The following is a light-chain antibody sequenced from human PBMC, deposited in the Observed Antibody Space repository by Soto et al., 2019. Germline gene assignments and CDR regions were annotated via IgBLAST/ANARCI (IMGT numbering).Light chain of an antibody. V-gene: IGKV4-1*01. CDR3: QQYHSTPIT. J-gene: IGKJ5*01. CDR2: WAS. CDR1: QSVLSSSANKDY. Sequence: DIVMTQSPDSLAVSLGERASINCTSSQSVLSSSANKDYIAWYQQKPGQPPKLLIYWASTRQSGVPERFSGSGSGTDFTLTITSLQAGDVAVYYCQQYHSTPITFGQGTRLEI.